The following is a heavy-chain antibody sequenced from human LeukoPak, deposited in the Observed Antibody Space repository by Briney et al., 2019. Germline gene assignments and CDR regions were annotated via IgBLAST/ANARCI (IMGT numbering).Heavy chain of an antibody. CDR3: AKDRQYDILTGYYTD. V-gene: IGHV3-23*01. J-gene: IGHJ4*02. CDR2: IDSSGTKT. D-gene: IGHD3-9*01. Sequence: PGGSLRLSCAASGFTFSSYTMSWVRQAPGRGLAWVSGIDSSGTKTTYADSVKGRFTISRDNPRNTLYLQMNSLRAEDTAVYYCAKDRQYDILTGYYTDWGQGTLVTVSS. CDR1: GFTFSSYT.